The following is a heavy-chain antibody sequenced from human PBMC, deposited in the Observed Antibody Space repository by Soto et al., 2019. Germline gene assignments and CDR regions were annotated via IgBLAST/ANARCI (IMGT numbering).Heavy chain of an antibody. Sequence: ASVKVSCKASGFTFTSSAVQWVRQARGQRLEWIGWIVVGSGNTNYAQKFQERVTITRDRSTSTAYMKLSSLRSEDTAVYYCAGRYYDSSAAYDYWGQGTLVTVSS. J-gene: IGHJ4*02. CDR2: IVVGSGNT. D-gene: IGHD3-22*01. CDR1: GFTFTSSA. V-gene: IGHV1-58*01. CDR3: AGRYYDSSAAYDY.